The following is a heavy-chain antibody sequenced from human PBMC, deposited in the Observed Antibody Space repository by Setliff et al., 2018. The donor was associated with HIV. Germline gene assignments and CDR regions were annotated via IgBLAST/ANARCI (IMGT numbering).Heavy chain of an antibody. D-gene: IGHD6-19*01. CDR1: GGSFSGYY. CDR3: AIRGSSGWYVGGYFDY. Sequence: SETLSLTCAVYGGSFSGYYWSWIRQPPGKGLEWIGEINHSGSTNYNPSLKSRVTISVDTSKNQFSLKLSSMTAADTAVYYCAIRGSSGWYVGGYFDYWGQGTLVTVSS. CDR2: INHSGST. J-gene: IGHJ4*02. V-gene: IGHV4-34*01.